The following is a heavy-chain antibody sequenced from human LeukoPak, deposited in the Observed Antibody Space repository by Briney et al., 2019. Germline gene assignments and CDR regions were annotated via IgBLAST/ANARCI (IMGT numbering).Heavy chain of an antibody. CDR1: GRSFSGYY. Sequence: SETLSLTCAVYGRSFSGYYWTWIRQTPGKGLEWIGEINHSGITDYNPSLRSRVTISLDKSRNHFSLKLTSVTAADSAVYYCARRSPYSTGWSSYFDYWGQGALVTVSS. CDR2: INHSGIT. CDR3: ARRSPYSTGWSSYFDY. J-gene: IGHJ4*02. V-gene: IGHV4-34*01. D-gene: IGHD6-19*01.